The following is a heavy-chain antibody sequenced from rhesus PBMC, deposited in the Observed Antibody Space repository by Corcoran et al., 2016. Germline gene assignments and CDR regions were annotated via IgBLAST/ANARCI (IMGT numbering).Heavy chain of an antibody. Sequence: QVQLPESGPGVVKPSATLSLTCAVSGGSIRGYSLWRWIRPPPGKGLEWIGFSGGRSGSTNYNPSRKSRVTISKDTSKNQCSLKLSSVTAADTAVYYCARDRGSGWFDYWGQGVLVTVSS. J-gene: IGHJ4*01. V-gene: IGHV4-127*01. D-gene: IGHD6-31*01. CDR3: ARDRGSGWFDY. CDR1: GGSIRGYS. CDR2: SGGRSGST.